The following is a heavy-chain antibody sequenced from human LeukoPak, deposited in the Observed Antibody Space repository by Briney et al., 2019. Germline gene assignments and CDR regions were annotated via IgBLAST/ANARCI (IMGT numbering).Heavy chain of an antibody. CDR3: VKSGGYGLIDY. J-gene: IGHJ4*02. CDR2: IYYSGST. CDR1: GVSISGSYYY. V-gene: IGHV4-39*01. Sequence: ASETLSLTCAVSGVSISGSYYYWGWIRQPPGKGLEWIGNIYYSGSTYYNASLQSRVTISIDTSKNQFSLRLNSVTAADTAMYFCVKSGGYGLIDYWGQGTRVTVPS. D-gene: IGHD1-26*01.